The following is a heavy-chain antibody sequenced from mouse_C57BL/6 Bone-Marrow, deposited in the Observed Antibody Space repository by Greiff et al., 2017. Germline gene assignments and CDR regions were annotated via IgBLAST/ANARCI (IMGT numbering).Heavy chain of an antibody. V-gene: IGHV14-4*01. D-gene: IGHD4-1*01. Sequence: VQLQQSGAELVRPGASVKLSCTASGFNIKDDYMHWVKQRPEQGLEWIGWIDPENGDTEYASKFQGKATITADTSSNTAYLQLSSLTSEDTAVYYCTTVTGTDAYWGQGTLVTVSA. J-gene: IGHJ3*01. CDR3: TTVTGTDAY. CDR1: GFNIKDDY. CDR2: IDPENGDT.